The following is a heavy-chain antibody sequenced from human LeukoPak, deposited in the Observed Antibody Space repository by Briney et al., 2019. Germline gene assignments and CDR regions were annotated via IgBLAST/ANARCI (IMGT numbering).Heavy chain of an antibody. Sequence: SETLSLTCTVSGGSISSSSYYWGWIRQPPGKGLEWIGSIYYSGSTYYNPSLKSRVTISVDTSKNQFSLKLSSVTAADTAVYYCARLPYSSGWFDAFDIWGQGTMVTVSS. CDR1: GGSISSSSYY. V-gene: IGHV4-39*01. CDR2: IYYSGST. CDR3: ARLPYSSGWFDAFDI. J-gene: IGHJ3*02. D-gene: IGHD6-19*01.